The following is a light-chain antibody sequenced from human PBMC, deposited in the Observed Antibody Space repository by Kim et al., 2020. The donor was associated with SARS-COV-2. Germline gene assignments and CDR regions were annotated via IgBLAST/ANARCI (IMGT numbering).Light chain of an antibody. J-gene: IGLJ1*01. Sequence: GLRVTVSCSGSSSTVGSNIVNWYPQLPGTAPKLLIYRNNQRPSGVPDRFSGSKSGTSASLAISGLQSEDEADYYCATWDDSLNGHVFGTGTKVTVL. V-gene: IGLV1-44*01. CDR3: ATWDDSLNGHV. CDR2: RNN. CDR1: SSTVGSNI.